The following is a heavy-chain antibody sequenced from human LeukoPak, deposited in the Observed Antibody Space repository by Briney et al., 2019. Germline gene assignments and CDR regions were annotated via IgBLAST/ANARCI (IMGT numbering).Heavy chain of an antibody. Sequence: ASVKVSCKVSGYTLTELSMHWVRQAPGKGLEWMGGFDPEDGETIYAQRFQGRVTMTDDTSTDTAYMELSSLRSEDTAVYYCATDGIVVVTAIRGSAFDIWGQGTMVTVSS. CDR3: ATDGIVVVTAIRGSAFDI. V-gene: IGHV1-24*01. CDR2: FDPEDGET. D-gene: IGHD2-21*02. J-gene: IGHJ3*02. CDR1: GYTLTELS.